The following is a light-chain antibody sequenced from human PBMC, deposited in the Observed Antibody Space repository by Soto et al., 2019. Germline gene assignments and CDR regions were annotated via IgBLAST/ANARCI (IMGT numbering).Light chain of an antibody. J-gene: IGKJ1*01. CDR1: QSVSSSY. V-gene: IGKV3-20*01. CDR2: GAS. CDR3: QQYGSSRGT. Sequence: EIVSTQSPGTLSLSPGERATLSCRASQSVSSSYLARYQQKPGQAPRLLIYGASSRATGIPDRFSGSGSGTDFTLTISRLEPEDFAVYYCQQYGSSRGTFGQGTKVDIK.